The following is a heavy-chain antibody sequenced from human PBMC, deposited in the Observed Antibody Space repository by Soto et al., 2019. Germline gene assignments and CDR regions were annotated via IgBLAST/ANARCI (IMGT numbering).Heavy chain of an antibody. V-gene: IGHV1-69*12. J-gene: IGHJ6*02. D-gene: IGHD2-2*01. CDR3: ARHVPAAGYYYGMDV. CDR2: IISIFGTA. CDR1: GGTFSSYA. Sequence: QVQRVQSGAEVKKPGSSVKVSCKASGGTFSSYAISWVRQAPGQGLEWMGGIISIFGTANYAQKFQGRVTITADESTSTAYMELSSLRSEDPAVYYCARHVPAAGYYYGMDVWGQGTTVTVSS.